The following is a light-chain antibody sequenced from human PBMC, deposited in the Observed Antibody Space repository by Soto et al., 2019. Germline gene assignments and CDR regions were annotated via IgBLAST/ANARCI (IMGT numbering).Light chain of an antibody. Sequence: EIVLTQSPGTLSLSPGERATLSCRASQSVSSSYLAWYQQKPGQAPRLLIYGASNRATGIPARFSGSGSGTDFTLTISRLEPEDFAVYYCQQRNNWPLTFGGGTKVDIK. J-gene: IGKJ4*01. CDR2: GAS. CDR3: QQRNNWPLT. V-gene: IGKV3D-20*02. CDR1: QSVSSSY.